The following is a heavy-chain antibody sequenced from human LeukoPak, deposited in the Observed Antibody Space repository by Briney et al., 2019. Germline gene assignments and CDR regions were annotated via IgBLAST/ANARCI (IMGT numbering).Heavy chain of an antibody. J-gene: IGHJ4*02. CDR1: GGSISSYY. CDR3: ARGVYIAAAQYGY. CDR2: IYYSGTT. Sequence: PSETLSLACTVSGGSISSYYWNWIRQPPGKGLEWIGYIYYSGTTNYNPSLKSRVTISVDTSKNQFSLKLSSVTAADTAVYYCARGVYIAAAQYGYWGQGTLVTVSS. D-gene: IGHD6-13*01. V-gene: IGHV4-59*01.